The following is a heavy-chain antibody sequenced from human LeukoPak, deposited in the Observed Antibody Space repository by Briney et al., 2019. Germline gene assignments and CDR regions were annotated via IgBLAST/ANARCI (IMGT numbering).Heavy chain of an antibody. V-gene: IGHV3-21*01. CDR1: GFTFSTYS. Sequence: VGSPRLSCAASGFTFSTYSMNWVRQAPGKGLEWVSSISSGSGDIYYADSVKGRFTISRDNAKNSLYLQMNSLRAEDTAVYYCARDSGSYYAFDYWGQGTLVTVSS. J-gene: IGHJ4*02. CDR3: ARDSGSYYAFDY. D-gene: IGHD1-26*01. CDR2: ISSGSGDI.